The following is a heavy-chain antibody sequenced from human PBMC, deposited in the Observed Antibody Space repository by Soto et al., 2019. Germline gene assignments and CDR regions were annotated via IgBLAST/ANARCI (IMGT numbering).Heavy chain of an antibody. J-gene: IGHJ4*02. CDR3: ARVTPKLKSGYDFWSGYYTGYFDY. D-gene: IGHD3-3*01. Sequence: PGGSLRLSCAASGFTFSSYWMHWVRQAPGKGLVWVSRINSDGSSTSYADSVKGRFTISRDNAKNTLYLQMNSLRAEDTAVYYCARVTPKLKSGYDFWSGYYTGYFDYWGQGTLVTVSS. CDR1: GFTFSSYW. CDR2: INSDGSST. V-gene: IGHV3-74*01.